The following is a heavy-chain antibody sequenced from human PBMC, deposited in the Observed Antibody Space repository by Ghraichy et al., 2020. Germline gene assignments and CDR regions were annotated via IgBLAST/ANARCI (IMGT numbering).Heavy chain of an antibody. V-gene: IGHV3-48*02. D-gene: IGHD2-2*01. CDR1: GFTFSSYS. J-gene: IGHJ3*02. CDR3: ARDCSSTSCYFAFDI. Sequence: WGSLRLSCAASGFTFSSYSMNWVRQAPGKGLEWVSYISSSSSTIYYADSVKGRFTISRDNAKNSLYLQMNSLRDEDTAVYYCARDCSSTSCYFAFDIWGQGTMVTVSS. CDR2: ISSSSSTI.